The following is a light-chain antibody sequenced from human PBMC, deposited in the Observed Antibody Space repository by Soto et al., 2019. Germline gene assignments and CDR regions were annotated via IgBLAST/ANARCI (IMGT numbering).Light chain of an antibody. Sequence: QSAVTQPPSASGTPGQRVTISCSGSSSNIGRDNVNWYQQLPGTAPKPLIYSTNQRPSGVPDRFSGSKSGTSASLAISGLQSEDEADYYCATWDGSLNGWVFGGGTKLTVL. V-gene: IGLV1-44*01. CDR1: SSNIGRDN. CDR3: ATWDGSLNGWV. J-gene: IGLJ3*02. CDR2: STN.